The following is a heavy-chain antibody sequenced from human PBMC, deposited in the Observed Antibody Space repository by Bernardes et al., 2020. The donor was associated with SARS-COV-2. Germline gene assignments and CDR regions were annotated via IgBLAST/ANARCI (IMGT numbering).Heavy chain of an antibody. CDR2: INTDGSST. CDR1: GFTFSSSW. J-gene: IGHJ5*02. D-gene: IGHD2-8*01. CDR3: ARDLGYCTNGVCSP. V-gene: IGHV3-74*01. Sequence: GGSLRLSCAASGFTFSSSWMHWVRQIQGKGLVWVSRINTDGSSTSYADSVKGRFTISRDNAKNTLFLQMNSLRAEDTAMYYCARDLGYCTNGVCSPWGQGTLVTVSS.